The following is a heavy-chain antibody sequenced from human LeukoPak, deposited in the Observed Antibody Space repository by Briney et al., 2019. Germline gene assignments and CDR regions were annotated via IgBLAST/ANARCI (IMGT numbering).Heavy chain of an antibody. V-gene: IGHV3-48*01. CDR3: TKDQDIYVGASQN. CDR1: GFTFSSYS. CDR2: ISSSSSTI. Sequence: PGGSLRLSCAASGFTFSSYSMNWVRQAPGKGLEWVSYISSSSSTIYYADSVKGRFTISRDNAKNSLYLQMNSLRAEDTAIYYCTKDQDIYVGASQNWGRGTTVTVSS. D-gene: IGHD1-26*01. J-gene: IGHJ6*02.